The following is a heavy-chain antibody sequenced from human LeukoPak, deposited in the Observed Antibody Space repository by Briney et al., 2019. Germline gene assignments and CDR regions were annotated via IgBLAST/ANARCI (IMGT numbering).Heavy chain of an antibody. J-gene: IGHJ3*02. V-gene: IGHV1-46*01. CDR2: INPSGGST. CDR3: ARENIGAFDI. CDR1: GYTFTSYY. Sequence: ASVTVSCKASGYTFTSYYIHWVRQAPGQGLEWMGIINPSGGSTTYAQKFQGRVAMTRDTSTSRVYMEVSSLRSEDTAVYYCARENIGAFDIWGQGTMVTVSS. D-gene: IGHD2/OR15-2a*01.